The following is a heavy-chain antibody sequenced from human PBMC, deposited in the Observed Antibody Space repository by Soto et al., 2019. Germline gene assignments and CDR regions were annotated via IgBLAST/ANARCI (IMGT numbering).Heavy chain of an antibody. CDR3: ARAKQGVTDASDI. V-gene: IGHV4-4*07. CDR1: GGSISGYY. Sequence: QVQLQESGPGLVRPSETLFLTCSVSGGSISGYYWNWIRQPAGRGLAWIGRMYTDGSTNYSPSLTRLLTMSTEISKNPLSVKLSSVNAADTAVYYCARAKQGVTDASDIWCQGTVVTVSS. D-gene: IGHD2-8*01. J-gene: IGHJ3*02. CDR2: MYTDGST.